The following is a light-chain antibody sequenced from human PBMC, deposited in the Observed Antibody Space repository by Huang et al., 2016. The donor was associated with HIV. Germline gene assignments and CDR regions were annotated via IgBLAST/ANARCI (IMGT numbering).Light chain of an antibody. CDR1: QAITDD. V-gene: IGKV1-6*01. CDR2: GES. J-gene: IGKJ1*01. Sequence: AIQMTQSPSSLSASVGDRVTITFRASQAITDDLACYQQKPGKAPKRLISGESTLRGGVPPRFSGSGSGTDFTLTISSLQPEDYATYYCLQDHNYPRTFGQGTKVEI. CDR3: LQDHNYPRT.